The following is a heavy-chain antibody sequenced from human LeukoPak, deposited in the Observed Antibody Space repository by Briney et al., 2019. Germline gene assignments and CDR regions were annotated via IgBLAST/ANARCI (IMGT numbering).Heavy chain of an antibody. CDR3: ARGDRLGYCTNGVCYPTDY. V-gene: IGHV3-21*01. CDR2: ISSSSSYV. Sequence: GGSLRLSCEASGFTFSSYSMNWVRQAPGKGLEWVSSISSSSSYVYYGDSVKGRFTISRDNAKNSLYLQMNSLRAGDTAVYYCARGDRLGYCTNGVCYPTDYWGQGTLVTVSS. CDR1: GFTFSSYS. J-gene: IGHJ4*02. D-gene: IGHD2-8*01.